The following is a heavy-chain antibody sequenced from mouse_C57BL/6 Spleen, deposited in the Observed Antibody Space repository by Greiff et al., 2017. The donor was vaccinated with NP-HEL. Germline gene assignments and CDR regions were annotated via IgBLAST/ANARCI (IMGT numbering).Heavy chain of an antibody. CDR1: EYEFPSHD. CDR2: INSDGGST. J-gene: IGHJ4*01. Sequence: EVKVEESGGGLVQPGESLKLSCESNEYEFPSHDMSWVRKTPEKRLELVAAINSDGGSTYYPDTMERRFIISRDNTKKTLYLQMSSLRSEDTALYYCARRGPYYAMDYWGQGTSVTVSS. V-gene: IGHV5-2*03. CDR3: ARRGPYYAMDY.